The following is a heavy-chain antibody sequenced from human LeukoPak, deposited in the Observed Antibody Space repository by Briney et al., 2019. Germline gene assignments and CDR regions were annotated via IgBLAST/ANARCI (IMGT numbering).Heavy chain of an antibody. V-gene: IGHV3-23*01. Sequence: GSLRLSCAASGFTLSNHAMIWVRQAPGKGLEWVSSISGSGAMTYYAGSVKGRFTISRDNAMDTLYLQMNSLRADDTAVYYCARDKNIFVGDGGLGYNFYMDVWGKGTTVTISS. CDR1: GFTLSNHA. J-gene: IGHJ6*03. CDR2: ISGSGAMT. CDR3: ARDKNIFVGDGGLGYNFYMDV. D-gene: IGHD2/OR15-2a*01.